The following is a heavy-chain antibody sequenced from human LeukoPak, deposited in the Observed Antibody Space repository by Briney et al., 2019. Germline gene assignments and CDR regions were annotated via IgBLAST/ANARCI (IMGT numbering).Heavy chain of an antibody. CDR3: AKESQLSYTGTFYIDY. CDR1: GFTFSIYG. CDR2: ISYDGSTK. D-gene: IGHD1-26*01. Sequence: GGSLRLSCAASGFTFSIYGMHWVRQAPGKGLEWVTVISYDGSTKYYADSVKGRFTISRDSSKSTLYLQMDSLRSEDTAIYYCAKESQLSYTGTFYIDYWGQGTLVTVSS. V-gene: IGHV3-30*18. J-gene: IGHJ4*02.